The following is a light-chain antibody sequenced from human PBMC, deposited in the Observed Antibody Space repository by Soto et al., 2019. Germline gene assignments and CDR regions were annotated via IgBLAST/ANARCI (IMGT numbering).Light chain of an antibody. Sequence: DIQMSQSPSSLSASVGDRVTITCRASQNINNYLNWYQQKPGTAPQLLIYAASNLQSGAPSKFSGSGSGTEFTLTISCLQPEDFATYYCQQTYSTPWTFGQGTKVET. CDR1: QNINNY. CDR3: QQTYSTPWT. J-gene: IGKJ1*01. CDR2: AAS. V-gene: IGKV1-39*01.